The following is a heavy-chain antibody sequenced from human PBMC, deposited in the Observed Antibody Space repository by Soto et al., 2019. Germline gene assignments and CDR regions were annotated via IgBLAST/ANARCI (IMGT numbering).Heavy chain of an antibody. Sequence: GSLRLSCAASGFTFSGYGMHWVRQAPGKGLEWVAVISYDGSNKYYADSVKGRFTISRDNSKNTLYLQMNSLRAEDTAVYYCAKDPTTGGMDVWGQGTTVTVSS. CDR3: AKDPTTGGMDV. CDR1: GFTFSGYG. D-gene: IGHD4-17*01. CDR2: ISYDGSNK. V-gene: IGHV3-30*18. J-gene: IGHJ6*02.